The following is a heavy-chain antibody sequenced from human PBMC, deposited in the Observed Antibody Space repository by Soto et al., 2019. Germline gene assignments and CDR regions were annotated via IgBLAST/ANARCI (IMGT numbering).Heavy chain of an antibody. D-gene: IGHD2-2*01. V-gene: IGHV6-1*01. Sequence: SQTLSLTCAISGDRVSSNSAAWNWIRQSPSRGLEWLGRTYYRSKWYNDYAVSVKSRITINPDTSKNQFSLQLNSVTPEDTAVYYCVRARVVPAANFFYYYYYMDVWGKGTTVTVSS. CDR1: GDRVSSNSAA. J-gene: IGHJ6*03. CDR2: TYYRSKWYN. CDR3: VRARVVPAANFFYYYYYMDV.